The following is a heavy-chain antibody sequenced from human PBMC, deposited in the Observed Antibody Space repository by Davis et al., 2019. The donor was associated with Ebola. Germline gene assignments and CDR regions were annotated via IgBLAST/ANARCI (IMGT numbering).Heavy chain of an antibody. CDR1: GFTFSSYS. CDR3: ARVGAYDFWTYSPEHFDY. CDR2: ISSSSSTI. D-gene: IGHD3-3*01. J-gene: IGHJ4*02. V-gene: IGHV3-48*04. Sequence: PGGSLRLSCAASGFTFSSYSMNWVRQAPGKGLEWVSYISSSSSTIYYADSVKGRFTISRDNAKNSLYLQMNSLRAEDTAVYYCARVGAYDFWTYSPEHFDYWGQGTLVTVSS.